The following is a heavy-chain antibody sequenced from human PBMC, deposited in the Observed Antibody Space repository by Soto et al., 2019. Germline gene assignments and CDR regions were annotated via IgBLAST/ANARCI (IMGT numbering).Heavy chain of an antibody. J-gene: IGHJ6*02. CDR2: ISSSSSTI. D-gene: IGHD2-2*01. CDR3: ARGSKDIVLVPAASKYYYYYGMDV. CDR1: GFTFSSYS. V-gene: IGHV3-48*02. Sequence: GGSLRLSCAASGFTFSSYSMNWVRQAPGKGLEWVSYISSSSSTIYYADSVKGRFTISRDNAKNSLYLKMNSLRDEDTAVYYCARGSKDIVLVPAASKYYYYYGMDVWGQGTTVTVSS.